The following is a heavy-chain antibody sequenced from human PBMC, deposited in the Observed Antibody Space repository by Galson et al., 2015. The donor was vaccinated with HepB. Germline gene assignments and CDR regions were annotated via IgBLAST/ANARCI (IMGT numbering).Heavy chain of an antibody. CDR1: GFTLSRYG. CDR3: ARVPTRSVVSISYYYGMDV. J-gene: IGHJ6*02. V-gene: IGHV3-30*03. Sequence: SLRLSCAGSGFTLSRYGMHWVRQAPGKGLEWVAFISYDGSKNQYADSLKGRFTISRDNFKNTLYLQMTSLRPEDTAVYYCARVPTRSVVSISYYYGMDVWGQGTTVTVS. D-gene: IGHD2-21*01. CDR2: ISYDGSKN.